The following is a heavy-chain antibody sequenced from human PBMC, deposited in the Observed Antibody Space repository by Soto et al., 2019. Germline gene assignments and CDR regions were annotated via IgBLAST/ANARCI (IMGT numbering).Heavy chain of an antibody. CDR3: ARRRYSIGWSTNWFDP. Sequence: SETLSLTCTVSGGSISSSNYYWGWIRQPPAKGLEWIGSISYSGSTYYNPSLKSRVTMSVDTSKNQFSLKLTSVTAADTAVYYCARRRYSIGWSTNWFDPWGQGTPVTVSS. D-gene: IGHD6-19*01. J-gene: IGHJ5*02. CDR1: GGSISSSNYY. V-gene: IGHV4-39*01. CDR2: ISYSGST.